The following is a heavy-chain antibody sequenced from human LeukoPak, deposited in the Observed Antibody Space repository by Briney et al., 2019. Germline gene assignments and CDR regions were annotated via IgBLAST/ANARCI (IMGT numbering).Heavy chain of an antibody. Sequence: SETLSLTCTVSGGSISSGSYYWSWIRQPAGKGLEWIGRIYTSGSTNYNPSLKSRVTISVDTSKNQFSLKLSPVTAADTAVYYCANSRRYCSSTSCYYFDYWGQGTPVTVSS. D-gene: IGHD2-2*01. V-gene: IGHV4-61*02. J-gene: IGHJ4*02. CDR1: GGSISSGSYY. CDR2: IYTSGST. CDR3: ANSRRYCSSTSCYYFDY.